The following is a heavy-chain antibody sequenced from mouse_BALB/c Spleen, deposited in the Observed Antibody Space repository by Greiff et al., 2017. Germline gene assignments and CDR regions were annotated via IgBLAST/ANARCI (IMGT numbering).Heavy chain of an antibody. CDR1: GFTFSSYT. CDR2: ISSGGSYT. J-gene: IGHJ3*01. V-gene: IGHV5-6-4*01. CDR3: TREDYGQAWFAY. Sequence: EVKVVESGGGLVKPGGSLKLSCAASGFTFSSYTMSWVRQTPEKRLEWVATISSGGSYTYYPDSVKGRFTISRDNAKNTLYLQMSSLKSEDTAMYYCTREDYGQAWFAYWGQGTLVTVSA. D-gene: IGHD1-1*01.